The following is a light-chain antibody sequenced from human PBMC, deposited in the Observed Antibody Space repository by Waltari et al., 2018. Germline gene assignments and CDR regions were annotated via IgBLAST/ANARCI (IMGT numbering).Light chain of an antibody. CDR1: HSVLYSANNKNY. CDR2: WAS. CDR3: QHYVGWPPAYT. V-gene: IGKV4-1*01. Sequence: DIVMTQSPDSLAMSLGDRATIHCQSSHSVLYSANNKNYLAWYQQKPGQPPNLLIYWASTRESGVPDRFSGSGSGTEFSLTISSLQSEDFGIYYCQHYVGWPPAYTFGQGTKLEIK. J-gene: IGKJ2*01.